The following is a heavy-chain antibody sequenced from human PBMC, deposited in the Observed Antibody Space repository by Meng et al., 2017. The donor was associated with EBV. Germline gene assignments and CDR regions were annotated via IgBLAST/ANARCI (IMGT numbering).Heavy chain of an antibody. V-gene: IGHV1-3*01. CDR2: INVGVGYT. CDR1: GYAFTSYI. CDR3: VRGPPVGVPGPGDY. Sequence: QVQLVQYGVEVKNPGASVKVSCKASGYAFTSYILHWVRQAPGQRLEWMGWINVGVGYTKYSQKFQGRVTISSDTSATTGYMELSSLRSEDTAVYYCVRGPPVGVPGPGDYWGQGTLVTVSS. D-gene: IGHD2-21*01. J-gene: IGHJ4*02.